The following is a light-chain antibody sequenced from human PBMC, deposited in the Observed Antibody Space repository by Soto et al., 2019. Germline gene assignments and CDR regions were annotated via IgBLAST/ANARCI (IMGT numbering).Light chain of an antibody. CDR3: HHLKS. Sequence: ITLTQSPATLALSPGERATLSCRASQSISNYLAWYQHRPGQAPRLLIDVASNRATGIPARFSGSGSGTDFTLTISSLEPEDFAVYYCHHLKSFGQGTRLEIK. J-gene: IGKJ5*01. CDR2: VAS. CDR1: QSISNY. V-gene: IGKV3-11*01.